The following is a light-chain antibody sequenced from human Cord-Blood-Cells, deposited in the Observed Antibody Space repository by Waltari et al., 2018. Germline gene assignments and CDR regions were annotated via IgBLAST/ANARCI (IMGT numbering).Light chain of an antibody. CDR1: QGISSY. V-gene: IGKV1-8*01. CDR3: QQYYSYPPT. CDR2: AAS. Sequence: AIRMTQSPSSFSASTGDRVTITCRASQGISSYLAWYQQKPGKAPKLLIYAASTLQSGVPSRFSGSGSRTDFTLTIGCLQSEDFATYYCQQYYSYPPTFGQGTKLEIK. J-gene: IGKJ2*01.